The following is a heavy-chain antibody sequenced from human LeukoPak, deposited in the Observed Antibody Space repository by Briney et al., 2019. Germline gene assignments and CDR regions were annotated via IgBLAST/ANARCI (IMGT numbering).Heavy chain of an antibody. CDR1: GGSISSVNL. CDR3: AGLVGRYSTGMYYYFDY. D-gene: IGHD1-26*01. J-gene: IGHJ4*02. Sequence: SGTLSLTCAVSGGSISSVNLWSWVRQPPGKGLEWVGEMYLSGTDTYNPSLRGRVTISVDRSKNQLSLRLRSVTAADTAVYYCAGLVGRYSTGMYYYFDYWGPGTLVTVSS. CDR2: MYLSGTD. V-gene: IGHV4-4*02.